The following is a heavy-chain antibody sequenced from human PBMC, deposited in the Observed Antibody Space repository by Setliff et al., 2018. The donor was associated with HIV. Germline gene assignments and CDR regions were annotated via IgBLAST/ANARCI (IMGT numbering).Heavy chain of an antibody. CDR3: ARGTGPSGCAGDCYHD. V-gene: IGHV3-21*01. J-gene: IGHJ4*02. D-gene: IGHD2-21*02. Sequence: GGSLRLSCAASALTFSKYSMNWVRQAPGKGLEWVSSISSSGSYIYYADSVKGRFTSSRDNGKNSLYLQMNSLRAEDTAVYYCARGTGPSGCAGDCYHDWGQGTLVTVSS. CDR2: ISSSGSYI. CDR1: ALTFSKYS.